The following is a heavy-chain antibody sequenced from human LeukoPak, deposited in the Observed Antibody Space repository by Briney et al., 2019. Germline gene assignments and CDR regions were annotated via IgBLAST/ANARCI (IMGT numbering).Heavy chain of an antibody. CDR1: GGSFSGYY. V-gene: IGHV4-59*01. Sequence: PSETLSLTCAVYGGSFSGYYWSWIRQPPGKGLEWIGYIYYSGSTNYNPSLKSRVTISVDTSKNQFSLKLSSVTAADTAVYYCARYTVNYYGMDVWGQGTTVTVSS. CDR2: IYYSGST. J-gene: IGHJ6*02. CDR3: ARYTVNYYGMDV.